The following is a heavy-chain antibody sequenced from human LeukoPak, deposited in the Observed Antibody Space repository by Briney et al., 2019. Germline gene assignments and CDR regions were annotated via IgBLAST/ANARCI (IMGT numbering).Heavy chain of an antibody. V-gene: IGHV4-38-2*02. Sequence: SETLSLTCTVSGYSISSGYYWGWTRQPPGKGLEWIGSIYHSGSTYYNPSLKSRVTISVDTSKNQFSLKLSSVTAADTAVYYCAREWIAVANERDYWGQGTLVTVSS. CDR1: GYSISSGYY. CDR3: AREWIAVANERDY. CDR2: IYHSGST. J-gene: IGHJ4*02. D-gene: IGHD6-19*01.